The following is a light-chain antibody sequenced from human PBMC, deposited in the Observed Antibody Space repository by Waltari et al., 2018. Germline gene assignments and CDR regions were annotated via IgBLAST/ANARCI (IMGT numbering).Light chain of an antibody. J-gene: IGLJ3*02. CDR1: SSDFGRFNY. V-gene: IGLV2-11*01. CDR3: CSYAGSYTLV. CDR2: DVN. Sequence: QSALTQPRSVSGSPGQSVTISCTGTSSDFGRFNYVSWHQQHPGKAPKLMIYDVNKRPSGVPDRFSGSKSGNTASLTISGLQAEDEADYYCCSYAGSYTLVFGGGTKLTVL.